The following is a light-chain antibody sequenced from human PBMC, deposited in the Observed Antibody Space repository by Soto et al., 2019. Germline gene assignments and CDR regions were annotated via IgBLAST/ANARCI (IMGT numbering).Light chain of an antibody. J-gene: IGKJ5*01. CDR2: YAS. CDR3: QQYNNWPPIT. Sequence: EIMMTQSPATLSVSPGERATLSCRASQSVRNNLAWYQQKPCQAPRLLLYYASTRATGIPARFSGSGSGTEFTLTISSLQSEDFALYYCQQYNNWPPITVGQGTRLEIK. V-gene: IGKV3-15*01. CDR1: QSVRNN.